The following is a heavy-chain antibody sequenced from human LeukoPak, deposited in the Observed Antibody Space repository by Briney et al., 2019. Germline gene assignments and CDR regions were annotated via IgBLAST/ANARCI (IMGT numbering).Heavy chain of an antibody. CDR3: AKDREGTFDY. CDR2: ISGSGGST. Sequence: GGSLRLFCAASGFTFSSYAMSWVRQAPGEGGEWVSAISGSGGSTYYADSVKGRFTISRDNSKNTLYLQMNSVRAEDTAVYYCAKDREGTFDYWGQGTLVTVSS. J-gene: IGHJ4*02. D-gene: IGHD3-10*01. V-gene: IGHV3-23*01. CDR1: GFTFSSYA.